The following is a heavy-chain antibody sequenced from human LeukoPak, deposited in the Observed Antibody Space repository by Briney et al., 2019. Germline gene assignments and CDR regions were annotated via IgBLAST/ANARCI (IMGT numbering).Heavy chain of an antibody. D-gene: IGHD2-2*02. CDR3: AKEQGYCSSASCYNGIDY. Sequence: GGSLRLSCAASGFTFSSYAMSWVRQAPGKGLEWVSAISGSGGSTYYAHSVKGRFTISRDNSKNTLYLQMNSLRAEDTAVYYCAKEQGYCSSASCYNGIDYWGQGTLVTVSS. CDR2: ISGSGGST. V-gene: IGHV3-23*01. CDR1: GFTFSSYA. J-gene: IGHJ4*02.